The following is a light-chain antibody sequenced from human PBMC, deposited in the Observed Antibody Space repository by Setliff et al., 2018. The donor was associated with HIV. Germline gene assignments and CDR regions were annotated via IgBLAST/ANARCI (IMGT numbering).Light chain of an antibody. CDR2: DVS. CDR3: SSYASSSTLPYV. J-gene: IGLJ1*01. V-gene: IGLV2-14*03. CDR1: SSDVGGYNY. Sequence: QSVLTQPASVSGSPGQSITIFCTGTSSDVGGYNYVSWYQQHPGKAPKLMIYDVSNRPSGVSNRFSGSKSGNTASLTISGLQAEGEANYYCSSYASSSTLPYVFGTGTKVTVL.